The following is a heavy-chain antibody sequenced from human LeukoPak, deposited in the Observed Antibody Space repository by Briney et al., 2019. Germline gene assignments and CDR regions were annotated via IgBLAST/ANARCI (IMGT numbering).Heavy chain of an antibody. CDR2: IVVGSGNT. V-gene: IGHV1-58*01. D-gene: IGHD3-3*01. CDR3: AADGSYDFWSGYSDYFYYMDV. CDR1: GFTFTSSA. Sequence: SVKVSCKASGFTFTSSAVQWVRQARGQRLEWIGWIVVGSGNTNYAQKFQERVTITRDMSTSTAYMELSSLRSEDTAVYYCAADGSYDFWSGYSDYFYYMDVWGKGTTVTVSS. J-gene: IGHJ6*03.